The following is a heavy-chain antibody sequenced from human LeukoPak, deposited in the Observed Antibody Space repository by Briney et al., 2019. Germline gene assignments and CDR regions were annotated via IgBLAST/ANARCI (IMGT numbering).Heavy chain of an antibody. CDR2: FYTSGST. CDR3: ARDRYNYHFDY. Sequence: SETLSLTCTFSGGSISSYYWSWIRQPVGKGLEWIGRFYTSGSTYYNPSLKSRVTMSVDTSKDHFSLKLSSVTAADTALYYCARDRYNYHFDYWGQGTLVTVSS. J-gene: IGHJ4*02. V-gene: IGHV4-4*07. CDR1: GGSISSYY. D-gene: IGHD5-24*01.